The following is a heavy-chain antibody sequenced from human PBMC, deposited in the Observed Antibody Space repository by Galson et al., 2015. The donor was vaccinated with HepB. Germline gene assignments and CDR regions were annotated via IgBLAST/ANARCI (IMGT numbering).Heavy chain of an antibody. D-gene: IGHD6-19*01. J-gene: IGHJ4*02. CDR3: AKAMWGFTSGWYQWDF. CDR2: IQQDGSEK. V-gene: IGHV3-7*03. CDR1: GFTFSDYW. Sequence: SLRLSCAASGFTFSDYWMHWVRQASGKGLEWVANIQQDGSEKHYVDSVKGRFTISRDNAKNSLYLQMNSLRAEDTAVYYCAKAMWGFTSGWYQWDFWGQGTLVTVSS.